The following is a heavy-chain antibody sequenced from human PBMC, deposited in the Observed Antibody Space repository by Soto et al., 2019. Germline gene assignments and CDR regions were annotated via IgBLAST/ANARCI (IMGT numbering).Heavy chain of an antibody. J-gene: IGHJ3*02. CDR2: ISAYNGNT. Sequence: ASVKVSCKASGYTFTSYGISWVRQAPGQGLEWMGWISAYNGNTNYAQKLQGRVTMTTDTSTSTAYMELRSLRSDDTAVYYCARDLPRAVAGTGSAFDIWGQGTMVTVSS. D-gene: IGHD6-19*01. V-gene: IGHV1-18*01. CDR1: GYTFTSYG. CDR3: ARDLPRAVAGTGSAFDI.